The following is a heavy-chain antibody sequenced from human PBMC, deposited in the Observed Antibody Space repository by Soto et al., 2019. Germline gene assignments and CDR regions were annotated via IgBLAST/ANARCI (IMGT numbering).Heavy chain of an antibody. CDR2: INGRGSPT. J-gene: IGHJ2*01. CDR3: AKHIEGAGNWYFDL. D-gene: IGHD2-21*01. CDR1: GFTFSIYA. Sequence: EVQLLESGGGLVQPGGSLGLSCAASGFTFSIYAMSWVRQAPGKGPEWVSVINGRGSPTFYADAVKGRFTISRDNSKNTLYLQMNSLRAEDTAISYCAKHIEGAGNWYFDLWGRGTLVSVSS. V-gene: IGHV3-23*01.